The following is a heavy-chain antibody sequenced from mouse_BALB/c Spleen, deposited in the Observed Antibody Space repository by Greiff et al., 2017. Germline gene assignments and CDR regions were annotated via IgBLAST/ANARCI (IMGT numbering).Heavy chain of an antibody. CDR2: ISTYYGNT. Sequence: VKLVESGPELVRPGVSVTISCKGSSYTFTDYAMHWVKQSHAKSLEWIGVISTYYGNTNYNQKFKGKATMTVDKSSSTAYMELARLTSEDSAVYYCARGNYGNYYAMDYWGQGTSVTVSS. CDR1: SYTFTDYA. J-gene: IGHJ4*01. V-gene: IGHV1-67*01. D-gene: IGHD2-1*01. CDR3: ARGNYGNYYAMDY.